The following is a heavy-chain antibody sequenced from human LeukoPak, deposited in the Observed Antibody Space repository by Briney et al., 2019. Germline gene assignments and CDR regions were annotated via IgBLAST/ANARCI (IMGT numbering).Heavy chain of an antibody. CDR3: AKRNILTGYYTN. V-gene: IGHV1-18*01. D-gene: IGHD3-9*01. Sequence: GASVKVSCKTSGYSFATFGITWVRQAPGQGLEWMGWISAYNGNTNYAQKLQGRVTMTTDTFTSTAYMELRSLRSDDTAVYYCAKRNILTGYYTNWGQGTLVTVSS. J-gene: IGHJ4*02. CDR2: ISAYNGNT. CDR1: GYSFATFG.